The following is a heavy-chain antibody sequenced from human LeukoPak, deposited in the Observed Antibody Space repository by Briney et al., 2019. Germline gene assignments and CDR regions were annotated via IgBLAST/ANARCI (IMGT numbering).Heavy chain of an antibody. Sequence: GGSLRLSCAASGFTFSSYSMNWVRQAPGKGLEWVAVISYDGSNKYYADSVKGRFTISRDNSKNTLYLQMNSLRAEDTAVYYCAKDPVAVAGGAFDIWGQGTMVTVSS. D-gene: IGHD6-19*01. J-gene: IGHJ3*02. CDR3: AKDPVAVAGGAFDI. CDR2: ISYDGSNK. CDR1: GFTFSSYS. V-gene: IGHV3-30*18.